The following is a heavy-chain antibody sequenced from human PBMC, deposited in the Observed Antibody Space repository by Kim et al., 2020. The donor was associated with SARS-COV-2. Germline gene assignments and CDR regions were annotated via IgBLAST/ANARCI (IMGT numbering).Heavy chain of an antibody. V-gene: IGHV4-39*07. Sequence: SETLSLTCTVSGGSISSSSYYWGWIRQPPGKGLEWIGSIYYSGSTYYNPSLKSRVTISVDTSKNQFSLKLSSVTAADTAVYYCARGDSYGSFDYWGQGTLVTVSS. CDR2: IYYSGST. CDR1: GGSISSSSYY. CDR3: ARGDSYGSFDY. D-gene: IGHD5-18*01. J-gene: IGHJ4*02.